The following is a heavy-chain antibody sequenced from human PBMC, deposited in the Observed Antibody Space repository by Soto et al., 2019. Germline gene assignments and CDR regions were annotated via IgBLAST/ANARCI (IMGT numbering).Heavy chain of an antibody. CDR3: ARHRLGHYDFWSGFDAFDI. D-gene: IGHD3-3*01. CDR2: IYYSGST. V-gene: IGHV4-39*01. CDR1: GGPISSSSYY. J-gene: IGHJ3*02. Sequence: SETLSLTCTVSGGPISSSSYYWGWIRQPPGKGLEWIGSIYYSGSTYYNPSLKSRVTISVDTSKNQFSLKLSSVTAADTAVYYCARHRLGHYDFWSGFDAFDIWGQGTMVTVSS.